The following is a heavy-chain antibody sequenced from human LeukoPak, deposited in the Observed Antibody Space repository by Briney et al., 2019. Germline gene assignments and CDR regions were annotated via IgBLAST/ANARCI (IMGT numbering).Heavy chain of an antibody. D-gene: IGHD3-22*01. Sequence: ASVKVSCKASGYTFTGYYMHWVRQAPGQGLEWMGWINPNSGGTNYAQKFQGRVTMTRDTSISTAYMELSRLRSDDKAVYYCARELRTYYYDSSGHYSDWGQGTLVTVSS. CDR1: GYTFTGYY. CDR3: ARELRTYYYDSSGHYSD. CDR2: INPNSGGT. J-gene: IGHJ4*02. V-gene: IGHV1-2*02.